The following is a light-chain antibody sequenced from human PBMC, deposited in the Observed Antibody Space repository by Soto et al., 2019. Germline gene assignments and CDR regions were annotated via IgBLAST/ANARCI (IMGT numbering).Light chain of an antibody. J-gene: IGKJ1*01. CDR3: YQYGSTPPT. Sequence: EIVLTQSPGTLSVSPGEGATLSCRASQILSSNYLAWFRQKPGQAPRLLIWGVSNRATGIPDRFSGSGSGTDFTLTISRLEPEDFVVFYCYQYGSTPPTFGQGTKVDIK. CDR2: GVS. CDR1: QILSSNY. V-gene: IGKV3-20*01.